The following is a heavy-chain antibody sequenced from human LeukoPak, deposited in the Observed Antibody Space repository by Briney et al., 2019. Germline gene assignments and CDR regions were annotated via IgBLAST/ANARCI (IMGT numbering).Heavy chain of an antibody. Sequence: ASVKVSCKASGYTFTSYGISWVRQAPGQGLEWMGWISAYNGNTNYARKLQGSVTMTTDTSTSTAYMELRSLRSDDTAVYYCVTMIVVVPYWGQGTLVTVSS. CDR2: ISAYNGNT. CDR3: VTMIVVVPY. D-gene: IGHD3-22*01. V-gene: IGHV1-18*01. CDR1: GYTFTSYG. J-gene: IGHJ4*02.